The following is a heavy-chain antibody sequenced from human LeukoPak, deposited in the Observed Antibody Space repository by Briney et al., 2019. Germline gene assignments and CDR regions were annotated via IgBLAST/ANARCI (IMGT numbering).Heavy chain of an antibody. D-gene: IGHD3-3*01. CDR2: INHSGST. CDR1: GGSFSGYY. CDR3: ARGPVRFLSRRNRRFDP. V-gene: IGHV4-34*01. Sequence: PSETLSLTCAVYGGSFSGYYWSWIRQPPGKGLEWIGEINHSGSTNYNPSLKSRVTISVDTSKNQFSLKLSSVTAADTAVYYCARGPVRFLSRRNRRFDPWGQGTLVTVSS. J-gene: IGHJ5*02.